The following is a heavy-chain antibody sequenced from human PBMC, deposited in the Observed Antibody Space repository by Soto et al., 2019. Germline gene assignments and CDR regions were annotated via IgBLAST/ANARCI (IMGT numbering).Heavy chain of an antibody. D-gene: IGHD6-6*01. V-gene: IGHV1-69*13. CDR3: ARAGSASSSLNWFDP. Sequence: SVKVSCKASGGTFSSYAISWVRRAPGQGLEWMGGIIPIFGTANYAQKFQGRVTITADESTSTAYMELSSLRSEDTAVYYCARAGSASSSLNWFDPWGQGTLVTVSS. J-gene: IGHJ5*02. CDR2: IIPIFGTA. CDR1: GGTFSSYA.